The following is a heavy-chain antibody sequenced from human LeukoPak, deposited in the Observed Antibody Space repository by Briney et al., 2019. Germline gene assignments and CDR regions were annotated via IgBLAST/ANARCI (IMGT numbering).Heavy chain of an antibody. CDR1: GFTFSSYG. J-gene: IGHJ4*02. D-gene: IGHD3-9*01. Sequence: GGSLRLSCAASGFTFSSYGMHWVRQAPGKGLEWVAVISYDGSNKYYADSVKGRFTISRDNSKNTLYLQMNSLRAEDTAVYYCAKAVPYFVWLLSPFDYWGQGTLLTVSS. CDR3: AKAVPYFVWLLSPFDY. CDR2: ISYDGSNK. V-gene: IGHV3-30*18.